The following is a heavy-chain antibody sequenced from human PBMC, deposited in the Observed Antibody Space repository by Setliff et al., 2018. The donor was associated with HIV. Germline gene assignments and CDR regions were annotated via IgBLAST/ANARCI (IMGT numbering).Heavy chain of an antibody. Sequence: SETLSLTCTISGGSFGVYRWSWIRQSAGRGLEWIGRIDSSGTTDYKPSLKGRVAISVDTSRNQFSLRVTSVTATDTAVYFCARDRHSSGLGSYGPWGPGSLVTVSS. CDR1: GGSFGVYR. V-gene: IGHV4-4*07. J-gene: IGHJ5*02. D-gene: IGHD3-10*01. CDR2: IDSSGTT. CDR3: ARDRHSSGLGSYGP.